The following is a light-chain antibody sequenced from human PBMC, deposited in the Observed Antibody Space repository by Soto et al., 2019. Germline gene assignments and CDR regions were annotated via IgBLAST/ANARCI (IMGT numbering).Light chain of an antibody. CDR3: QQYESWPYT. CDR2: DAS. J-gene: IGKJ2*01. V-gene: IGKV3-15*01. Sequence: EIVMMQSPVTLSVSPGERATLSCRASQSVSTNLAWYQQKPGQGPRLLIYDASTRTTGIPARFSVSGSGTEFTLTISSLQSEDFAVYFCQQYESWPYTFGQGTKLEIK. CDR1: QSVSTN.